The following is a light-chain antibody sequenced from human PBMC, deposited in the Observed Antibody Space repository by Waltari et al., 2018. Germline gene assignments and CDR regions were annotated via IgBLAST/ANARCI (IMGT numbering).Light chain of an antibody. CDR3: QQYNNYPFT. V-gene: IGKV1-5*03. Sequence: IQITQSPSTLSASVGDRVTLTCRASQSISSWLAWYQQKPGKAPKLLIYKASSLESGVPSRFSGSGSGTEFTLTISSLQPDDFATYYCQQYNNYPFTFGPGTKVDIK. J-gene: IGKJ3*01. CDR2: KAS. CDR1: QSISSW.